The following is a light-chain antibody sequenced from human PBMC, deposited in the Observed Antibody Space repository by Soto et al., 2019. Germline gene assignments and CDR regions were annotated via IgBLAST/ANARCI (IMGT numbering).Light chain of an antibody. J-gene: IGKJ4*01. V-gene: IGKV1-27*01. Sequence: IQMTQSXXXXXXSVXXXFXXTXXASLPISNYLAWYQQKPGKIPNLLIYAASTLQAGVPSRFSGSGSGTDFTLTISSLQPEDVAAYYCQKYNSAPLTFGGGTKVDIK. CDR3: QKYNSAPLT. CDR2: AAS. CDR1: LPISNY.